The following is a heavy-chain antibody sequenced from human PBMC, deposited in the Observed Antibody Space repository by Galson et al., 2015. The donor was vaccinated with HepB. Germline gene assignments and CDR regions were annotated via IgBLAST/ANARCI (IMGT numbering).Heavy chain of an antibody. CDR2: IGASGYNI. Sequence: SLRLSCAASGFTFSSYAMNWVRQAPGKGLEWVSTIGASGYNIYYADSVMGRFTISRDNSKNMLFLQMNSLRAEDTAIYYCAKGSGGFYYDSWGQGALVTVSS. CDR1: GFTFSSYA. CDR3: AKGSGGFYYDS. D-gene: IGHD2-15*01. J-gene: IGHJ4*02. V-gene: IGHV3-23*01.